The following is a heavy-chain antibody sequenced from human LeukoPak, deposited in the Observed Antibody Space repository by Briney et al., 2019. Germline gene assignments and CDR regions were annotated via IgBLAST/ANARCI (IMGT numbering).Heavy chain of an antibody. V-gene: IGHV3-48*02. CDR1: GFTFSIYN. J-gene: IGHJ4*02. CDR3: ARYYYDMFDD. CDR2: ISSSSSTI. D-gene: IGHD3-22*01. Sequence: GGSLRLSCAASGFTFSIYNMNWVRQAPGKGLEWVSYISSSSSTIYYADSVKGRFTISRDNAKNALYLQFNSLRDEDTAVYYCARYYYDMFDDWGQGTLVTASS.